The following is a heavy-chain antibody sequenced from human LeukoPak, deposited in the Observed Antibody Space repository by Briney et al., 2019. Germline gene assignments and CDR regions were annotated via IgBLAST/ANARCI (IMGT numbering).Heavy chain of an antibody. CDR2: ISSSAGAI. D-gene: IGHD3-10*01. CDR1: GFTFSDHY. Sequence: PGGSLRLSCAASGFTFSDHYMSWIRQAPGKGLEWVSYISSSAGAIFYADSVKGRFTVFRDNAKNSLFLQMNSLRAEDTAVYYCVRSGSPDPDYWGQGTLVTVSS. V-gene: IGHV3-11*01. CDR3: VRSGSPDPDY. J-gene: IGHJ4*02.